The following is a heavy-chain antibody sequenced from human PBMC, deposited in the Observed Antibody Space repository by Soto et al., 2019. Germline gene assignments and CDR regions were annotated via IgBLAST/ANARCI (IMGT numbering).Heavy chain of an antibody. V-gene: IGHV4-4*02. Sequence: QVQLQESGPGLVKPSGTLSLTCAVSSGSISSSNWWSWVRQPPGKGLEWIGEIYHSGSTNYNPSLKSRVTISVDKSKNQFSLKLSSVTAADTAVYYCARASGGRNYYGSGSRVYFDYWGQGTLVTVSS. J-gene: IGHJ4*02. D-gene: IGHD3-10*01. CDR3: ARASGGRNYYGSGSRVYFDY. CDR2: IYHSGST. CDR1: SGSISSSNW.